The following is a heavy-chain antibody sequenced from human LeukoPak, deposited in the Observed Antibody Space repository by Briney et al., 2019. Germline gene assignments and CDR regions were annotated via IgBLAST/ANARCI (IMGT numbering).Heavy chain of an antibody. CDR3: ARDCSSTSCRFDY. CDR2: IKQDGSEK. V-gene: IGHV3-7*01. CDR1: GFTFSNYA. Sequence: QPGGSLRLSCAASGFTFSNYAMHWVRQAPGKGLEWVANIKQDGSEKYYVDSVKGRFTISRDNAKNSLYLQMNSLRAEDTAVYYCARDCSSTSCRFDYWGQGTLVTVSS. D-gene: IGHD2-2*01. J-gene: IGHJ4*02.